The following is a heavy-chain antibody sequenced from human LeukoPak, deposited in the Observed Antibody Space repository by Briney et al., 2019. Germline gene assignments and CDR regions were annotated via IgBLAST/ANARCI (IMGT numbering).Heavy chain of an antibody. CDR1: GYTFTSYD. V-gene: IGHV1-3*01. CDR3: ARDSGSGNNDY. CDR2: ISAGNGNT. D-gene: IGHD1-26*01. J-gene: IGHJ4*02. Sequence: ASVKVSCKASGYTFTSYDINWVRQATGQGLEWMGWISAGNGNTKYSQNFQGRVTFISNTSATTAFMELSSLRSEDAAVYYCARDSGSGNNDYWGQGTLVTVSS.